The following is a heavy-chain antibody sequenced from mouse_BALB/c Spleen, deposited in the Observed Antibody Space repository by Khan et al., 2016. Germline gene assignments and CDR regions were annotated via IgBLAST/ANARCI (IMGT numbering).Heavy chain of an antibody. CDR2: ISYSGST. D-gene: IGHD2-14*01. J-gene: IGHJ2*01. CDR3: GRVHDGRYLFDY. CDR1: GYSITSDYA. V-gene: IGHV3-2*02. Sequence: EVQLVESGPGLVKPSQSLSLTCTVTGYSITSDYAWYWIRQSPGNILEWMCFISYSGSTSYNPYFKSRISITPDTSTNPSFLQLNSVTTEVTTTYYCGRVHDGRYLFDYWGQGTTLTVSS.